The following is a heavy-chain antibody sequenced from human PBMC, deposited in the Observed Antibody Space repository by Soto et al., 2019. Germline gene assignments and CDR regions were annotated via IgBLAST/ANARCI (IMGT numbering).Heavy chain of an antibody. Sequence: GGSLRLSCAASGFNFTSYAMHWVRQAPGQRLEWMGWINAGNGNTKYSQKFQGRVTITRDTSASTAYMELSSLRSEDTAVYYCARDPLDLTYDFPGEFDYWGQGTLVTVSS. D-gene: IGHD3-3*01. J-gene: IGHJ4*02. CDR2: INAGNGNT. CDR3: ARDPLDLTYDFPGEFDY. CDR1: GFNFTSYA. V-gene: IGHV1-3*01.